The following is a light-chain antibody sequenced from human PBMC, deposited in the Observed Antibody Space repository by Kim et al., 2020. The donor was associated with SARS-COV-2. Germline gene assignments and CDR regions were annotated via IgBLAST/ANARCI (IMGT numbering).Light chain of an antibody. CDR3: QQSHSYWT. Sequence: DIQMTQSPSSLSASVGDRVTITCRAGQSISSYLNWYQQKPGKAPKLLIYGASSLQSGVPSRFSGIGSGTDFTLSISSLQPEDFATYYCQQSHSYWTFGQGTKVDIK. CDR1: QSISSY. V-gene: IGKV1-39*01. CDR2: GAS. J-gene: IGKJ1*01.